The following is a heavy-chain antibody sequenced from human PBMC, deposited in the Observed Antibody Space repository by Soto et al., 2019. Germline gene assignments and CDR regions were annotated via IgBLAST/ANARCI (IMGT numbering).Heavy chain of an antibody. CDR1: GYTFTSYG. J-gene: IGHJ4*02. CDR3: ATRSPAFDY. V-gene: IGHV1-18*01. CDR2: ISTYKGNT. Sequence: QVQLVQSGPEVKKPGASVKVSCKTSGYTFTSYGIRWVRQAPGQGLEWMGWISTYKGNTNYAQKFQGIVTMTTDSYTSTAYMELRSLRSDDTAVYYCATRSPAFDYWGQGTLVTVSS.